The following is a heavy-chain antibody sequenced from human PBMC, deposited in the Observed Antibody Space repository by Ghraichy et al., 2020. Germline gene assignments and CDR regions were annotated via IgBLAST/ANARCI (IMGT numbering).Heavy chain of an antibody. Sequence: SVKVSCKASGGTFSSYAISWVRQAPGQGLEWMGGIIPIFGTANYAQKFQGRVTITADKSTSTAYMELSSLRSEDTAVYYCARHGGFGEFYAFDIWGQGTMVTVSS. CDR3: ARHGGFGEFYAFDI. V-gene: IGHV1-69*06. CDR2: IIPIFGTA. J-gene: IGHJ3*02. CDR1: GGTFSSYA. D-gene: IGHD3-10*01.